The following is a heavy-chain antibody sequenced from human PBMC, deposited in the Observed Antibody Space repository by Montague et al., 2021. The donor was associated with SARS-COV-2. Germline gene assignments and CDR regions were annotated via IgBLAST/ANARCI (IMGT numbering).Heavy chain of an antibody. CDR2: NYLHGNA. Sequence: SETLSLTCSVSGYFIGTGYYWGWIRQSPGKGLEWIGSNYLHGNANYNPSLNSRVTISLDTSNNQFSLRLTSVTTSDTAVYYCARGHVTRAGFDYWGQGIRVIVSS. J-gene: IGHJ4*02. D-gene: IGHD2-21*02. V-gene: IGHV4-38-2*02. CDR1: GYFIGTGYY. CDR3: ARGHVTRAGFDY.